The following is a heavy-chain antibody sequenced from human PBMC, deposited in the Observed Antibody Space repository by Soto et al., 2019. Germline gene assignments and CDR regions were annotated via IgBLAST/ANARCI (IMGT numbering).Heavy chain of an antibody. V-gene: IGHV3-74*01. CDR2: INSDGSST. J-gene: IGHJ4*02. D-gene: IGHD1-26*01. CDR1: GFTFSSYW. Sequence: EVQLVESGGGLVQPGGSLRLSCAASGFTFSSYWMQWVRQAPGKGLVWVSRINSDGSSTSYADSVKGRCTISRDNAKISLYLQMNILRAEDTAVYYFAAEGSTSGNYWGQGTLVTVSS. CDR3: AAEGSTSGNY.